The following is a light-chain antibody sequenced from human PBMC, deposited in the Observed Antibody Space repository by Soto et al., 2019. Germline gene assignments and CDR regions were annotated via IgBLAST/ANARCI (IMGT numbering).Light chain of an antibody. CDR1: QSISVW. CDR3: QQYNSFSKT. Sequence: DIQMTQSPSILSASVGDRVTITCLASQSISVWLAWYQQKAGKAPNLLIYKASRLESGVPSRFSGSGSETEFTLTISGLQPGDSATYYCQQYNSFSKTFGRGTKVDIK. V-gene: IGKV1-5*03. J-gene: IGKJ1*01. CDR2: KAS.